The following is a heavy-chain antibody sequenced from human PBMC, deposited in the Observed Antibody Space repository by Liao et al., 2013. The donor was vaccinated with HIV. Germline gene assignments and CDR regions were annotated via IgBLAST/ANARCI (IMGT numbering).Heavy chain of an antibody. CDR3: ARGPQGYDSSGLGY. Sequence: QVQLEQWGAGLLEPSETLSLTCAVHGGSFSDYYWSWIRQSPVGGLEWIGEINYSGNTVYCPTKPSLKSRVTISLDTSKNQFSLRLNSVTAADTAMYYCARGPQGYDSSGLGYWGQGTLVTVSS. CDR2: INYSGNT. CDR1: GGSFSDYY. D-gene: IGHD3-22*01. J-gene: IGHJ4*02. V-gene: IGHV4-34*02.